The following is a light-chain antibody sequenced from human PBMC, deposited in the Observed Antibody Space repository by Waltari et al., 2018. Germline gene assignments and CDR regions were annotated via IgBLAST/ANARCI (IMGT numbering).Light chain of an antibody. Sequence: EIVLTQSTGTLSLSPGERATLSCRASQTFNSNSLAWYQQKPGQVPRLLIYAASKRATDIPDRFSGSGSGTDFTLTISRLEPEDFAVYYCQQYAKAPDTFGQGTRLEIK. CDR1: QTFNSNS. CDR2: AAS. CDR3: QQYAKAPDT. J-gene: IGKJ2*01. V-gene: IGKV3-20*01.